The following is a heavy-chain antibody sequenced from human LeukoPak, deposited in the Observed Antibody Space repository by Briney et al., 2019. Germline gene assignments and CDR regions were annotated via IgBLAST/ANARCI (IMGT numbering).Heavy chain of an antibody. CDR3: ARVPVYSGTYFDY. D-gene: IGHD1-26*01. CDR1: GGSISSGGYY. CDR2: IYYSGST. Sequence: SETLSLTCTVSGGSISSGGYYWSWIRQHPGKGLEWIGYIYYSGSTYFNPSLKSRVTISVDTSKNQFSLKLSSVTAADTAVYYCARVPVYSGTYFDYWGQGTLVTVSS. J-gene: IGHJ4*02. V-gene: IGHV4-30-4*08.